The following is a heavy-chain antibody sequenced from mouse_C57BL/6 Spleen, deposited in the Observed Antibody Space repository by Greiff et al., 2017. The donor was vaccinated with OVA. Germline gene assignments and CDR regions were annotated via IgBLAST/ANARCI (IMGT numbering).Heavy chain of an antibody. CDR3: ARGDDSGFAY. CDR1: GYTFTDYY. D-gene: IGHD2-4*01. J-gene: IGHJ3*01. CDR2: IYPGSGNT. V-gene: IGHV1-76*01. Sequence: VKLMESGAELVRPGASVKLSCKASGYTFTDYYINWVKQRPGQGLEWIARIYPGSGNTYYNEKFKGKATLTAEKSSSTAYMQLSSLTSEDSAVYFCARGDDSGFAYWGQGTLVTVSA.